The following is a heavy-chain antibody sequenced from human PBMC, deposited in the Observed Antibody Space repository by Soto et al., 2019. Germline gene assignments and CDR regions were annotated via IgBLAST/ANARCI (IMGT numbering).Heavy chain of an antibody. J-gene: IGHJ6*02. V-gene: IGHV3-23*01. CDR1: GFTFSDYA. CDR2: VSGRGDGT. CDR3: AKDVREVLPYYGMDV. Sequence: EVHLLESGGGLVQPGGSLRLSCSVSGFTFSDYAMNWVRQAPGKGLEWVSAVSGRGDGTFYADSVKGRFTISRDNSKNTVYMQMNSLTADDTAVYHCAKDVREVLPYYGMDVWGRGTTVKVSS.